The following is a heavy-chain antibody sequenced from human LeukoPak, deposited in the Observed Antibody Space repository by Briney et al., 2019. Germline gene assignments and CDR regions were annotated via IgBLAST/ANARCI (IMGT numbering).Heavy chain of an antibody. CDR2: IYYSGST. CDR3: ARCVHSSPEVTYYYYYYMDV. Sequence: PSETLSLTCTVSGGSISSYYWSWIRQPPGKGLEWIGYIYYSGSTNYNPSLKSRVTISVDTSKNQFSLKLSSVTAADTAVYYCARCVHSSPEVTYYYYYYMDVWGKGTTVTVSS. J-gene: IGHJ6*03. V-gene: IGHV4-59*01. D-gene: IGHD6-13*01. CDR1: GGSISSYY.